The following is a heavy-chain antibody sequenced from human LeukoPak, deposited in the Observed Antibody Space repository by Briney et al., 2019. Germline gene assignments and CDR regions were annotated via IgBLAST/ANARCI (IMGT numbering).Heavy chain of an antibody. Sequence: SETLSLTCTVSGGSITITNYYWGWIRQPPGKGLEWVGNIYHDGSTYYNPSLKSRVTISVDTSKNQFSLKLTSVTAADTAVYYCASCAYYYMDVWGKGTTVTVSS. CDR1: GGSITITNYY. V-gene: IGHV4-39*07. CDR2: IYHDGST. D-gene: IGHD2-21*01. J-gene: IGHJ6*03. CDR3: ASCAYYYMDV.